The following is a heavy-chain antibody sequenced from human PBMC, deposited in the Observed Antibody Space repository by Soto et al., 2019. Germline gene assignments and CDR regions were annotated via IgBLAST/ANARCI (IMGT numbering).Heavy chain of an antibody. CDR3: VRRAITATATWGAFDV. CDR1: GFTLSSFV. J-gene: IGHJ3*01. Sequence: EGSRRLPCPAAGFTLSSFVMKWVRRGPGKGLEWVSTVSPGGDGAHYTDSVKGRFTISRDNSRRTLHLQMDSLRAEDAAVYFCVRRAITATATWGAFDVWDQGTMVTV. D-gene: IGHD1-20*01. V-gene: IGHV3-23*01. CDR2: VSPGGDGA.